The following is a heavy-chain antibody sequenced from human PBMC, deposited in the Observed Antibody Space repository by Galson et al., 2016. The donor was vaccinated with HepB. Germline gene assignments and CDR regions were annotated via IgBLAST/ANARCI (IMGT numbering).Heavy chain of an antibody. V-gene: IGHV1-18*01. CDR3: AREGSGSVAGARWFDP. CDR2: ITTYNGKGKT. Sequence: SVKVSCKASGYTFTSYAISWVRQAPGQGLEWMGWITTYNGKGKTYYAQRFQGRVTKTTDTSTSTAYMELRSLRSDDTAVYYCAREGSGSVAGARWFDPWGQGTLVTVSS. J-gene: IGHJ5*02. CDR1: GYTFTSYA. D-gene: IGHD6-19*01.